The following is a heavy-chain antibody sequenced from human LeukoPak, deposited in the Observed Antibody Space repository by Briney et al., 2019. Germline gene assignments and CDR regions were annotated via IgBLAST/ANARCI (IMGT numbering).Heavy chain of an antibody. CDR2: MNPNSGNT. CDR3: AILARVSTPYCSGGSCYSFDY. J-gene: IGHJ4*02. Sequence: ASVKVSCKASGYTFTSYDINWVRQATGQGLEWMGWMNPNSGNTGYAQKFQGRVTMTRNTPISTAYMELSSLRSEDTAVYYCAILARVSTPYCSGGSCYSFDYWGQGTLVTVSS. V-gene: IGHV1-8*01. D-gene: IGHD2-15*01. CDR1: GYTFTSYD.